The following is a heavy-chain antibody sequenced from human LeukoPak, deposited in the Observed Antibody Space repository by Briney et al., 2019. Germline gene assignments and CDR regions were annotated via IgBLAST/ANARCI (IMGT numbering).Heavy chain of an antibody. J-gene: IGHJ2*01. Sequence: SVKVSCKASGYTFTSYDINWVRQATGQGLEWMGWMNPNSGNTGYAQKFQGRVTITRNTSISTAYMELSSLRSEDTAVYYCARAYYDFWSGSRYFDLWGRGTLVTVSS. CDR1: GYTFTSYD. D-gene: IGHD3-3*01. CDR2: MNPNSGNT. V-gene: IGHV1-8*03. CDR3: ARAYYDFWSGSRYFDL.